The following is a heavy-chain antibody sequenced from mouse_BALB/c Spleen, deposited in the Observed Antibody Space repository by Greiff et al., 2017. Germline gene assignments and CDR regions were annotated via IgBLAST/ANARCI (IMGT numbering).Heavy chain of an antibody. CDR1: GYSITSDYA. D-gene: IGHD2-14*01. V-gene: IGHV3-2*02. J-gene: IGHJ2*01. Sequence: VQLKQSGPGLVKPSQSLSLTCTVTGYSITSDYAWNWIRQFPGNKLEWMGYISYSGSTSYNPSLKSRISITRDTSKNQFFLQLNSVTTEDTATYYCARRYYRYDGTVHYFDYGGQGTTLTVSS. CDR3: ARRYYRYDGTVHYFDY. CDR2: ISYSGST.